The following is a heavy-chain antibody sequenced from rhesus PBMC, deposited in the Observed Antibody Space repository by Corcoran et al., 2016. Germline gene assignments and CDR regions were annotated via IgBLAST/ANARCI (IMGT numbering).Heavy chain of an antibody. CDR3: ARESGGGLGY. D-gene: IGHD1-44*01. Sequence: QLQLQESGPGLVKPSETLSLTCAVSGYSISSGYGWSWIRQPPGKGLEWFGYISYSGSTSYNPSLKSGVTISSDTSKNQFSLKLSSVTAADTAVYYCARESGGGLGYWGQGVLVTVSS. CDR1: GYSISSGYG. CDR2: ISYSGST. V-gene: IGHV4-122*02. J-gene: IGHJ4*01.